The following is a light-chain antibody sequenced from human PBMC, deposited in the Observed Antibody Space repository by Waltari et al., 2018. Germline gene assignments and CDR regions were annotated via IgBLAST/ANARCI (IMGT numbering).Light chain of an antibody. CDR3: QQFGSSPYT. CDR1: QSVSSSY. CDR2: GAS. V-gene: IGKV3-20*01. Sequence: EIVLTQSPGTLSLSPGERGTLSCRASQSVSSSYLAWYQHKPGQAPRLLIYGASSRATGIPDRFSGSGSGTDFTLTISRLEPEDFAVYYCQQFGSSPYTFGQGTKLEIK. J-gene: IGKJ2*01.